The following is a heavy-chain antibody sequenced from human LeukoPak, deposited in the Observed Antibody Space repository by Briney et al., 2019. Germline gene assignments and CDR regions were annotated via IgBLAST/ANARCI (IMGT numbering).Heavy chain of an antibody. CDR1: GFTFSSYA. Sequence: PGRSLRLSCAASGFTFSSYAMHWVRQAPGKGLEWVAVISYDGSNKYYADSVKGRFTISRDNSKNTLYLQMNSLRAEDTAVYYCAKGRGLGYCSSTSCERPTYYFDYWGQGTLVTVSS. J-gene: IGHJ4*02. CDR3: AKGRGLGYCSSTSCERPTYYFDY. V-gene: IGHV3-30-3*01. D-gene: IGHD2-2*01. CDR2: ISYDGSNK.